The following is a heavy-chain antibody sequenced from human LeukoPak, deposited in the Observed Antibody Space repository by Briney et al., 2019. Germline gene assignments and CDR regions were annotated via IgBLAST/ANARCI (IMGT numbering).Heavy chain of an antibody. D-gene: IGHD2-21*02. CDR3: AKGPAYCGGDCYSGYFDY. CDR2: IRYDGSNK. J-gene: IGHJ4*02. V-gene: IGHV3-30*02. Sequence: PGGSLRLSCAASGFTFSSYGMHWVRQAPGKGLEWVAFIRYDGSNKYYVDSVKGRFTISRDNSKNTLYLQMNSLRAEDTAVYYCAKGPAYCGGDCYSGYFDYWGQGTLVTVSS. CDR1: GFTFSSYG.